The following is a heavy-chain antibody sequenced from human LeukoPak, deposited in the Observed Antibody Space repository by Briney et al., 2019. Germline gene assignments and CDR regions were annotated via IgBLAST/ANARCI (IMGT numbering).Heavy chain of an antibody. J-gene: IGHJ6*03. Sequence: SETLSLTCTVSGASISSYYWSWIRQPPGKGLEWIGYIYWIGSTNYNPSLKSRVTISVDTSKNQFSLKLSSVTAADTAMYYCARGDYYYYYYYMDVWGKGTTVTISS. CDR2: IYWIGST. CDR1: GASISSYY. V-gene: IGHV4-59*01. CDR3: ARGDYYYYYYYMDV.